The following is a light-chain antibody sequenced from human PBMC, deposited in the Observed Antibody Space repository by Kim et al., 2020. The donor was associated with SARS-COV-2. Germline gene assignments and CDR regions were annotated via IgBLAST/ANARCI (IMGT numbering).Light chain of an antibody. J-gene: IGLJ1*01. CDR3: SSYTSSVTVV. V-gene: IGLV2-14*04. CDR1: SSDIGGHNL. Sequence: GQSITISCTGTSSDIGGHNLVSWYQQHPGKAPKLMIYDVNERPSGVSNRFSGSKSGNTASLTIFGLQAEDEADYYCSSYTSSVTVVFGTGTKVTVL. CDR2: DVN.